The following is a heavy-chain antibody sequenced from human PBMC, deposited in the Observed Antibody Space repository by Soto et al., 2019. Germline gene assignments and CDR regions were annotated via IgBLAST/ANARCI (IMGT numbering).Heavy chain of an antibody. J-gene: IGHJ6*02. CDR2: INAGNGNT. D-gene: IGHD3-10*01. CDR1: GYTFTSYA. Sequence: ASVKVSCKASGYTFTSYAMHWVRQAPGQRLEWMGWINAGNGNTKYSQKFQGRVTITRDTSASTAYMELSSLRSEDTAVYYCARDIEITMVRGVIMGAYYYYYGMDVWGQGTTVTVS. V-gene: IGHV1-3*01. CDR3: ARDIEITMVRGVIMGAYYYYYGMDV.